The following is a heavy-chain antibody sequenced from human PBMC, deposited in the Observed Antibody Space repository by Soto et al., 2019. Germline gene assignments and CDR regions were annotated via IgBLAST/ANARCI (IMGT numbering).Heavy chain of an antibody. CDR3: AREVGYDFPYYYGMDV. CDR2: IYYSGST. J-gene: IGHJ6*02. CDR1: GGSISSYC. V-gene: IGHV4-59*01. Sequence: PSETLSLTCTVSGGSISSYCWSWIRQPPGKGLEWIGYIYYSGSTNYNPSLKSRVTISVDTSKNQFSLKLSSVTAADTAVYYCAREVGYDFPYYYGMDVWGQGTTVTSP. D-gene: IGHD3-3*01.